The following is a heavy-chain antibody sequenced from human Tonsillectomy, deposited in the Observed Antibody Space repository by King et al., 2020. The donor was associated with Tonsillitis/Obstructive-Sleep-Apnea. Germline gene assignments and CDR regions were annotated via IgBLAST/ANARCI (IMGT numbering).Heavy chain of an antibody. CDR3: AREAPGYYYMDV. Sequence: QLVQSGGGLVKPGGSLRLSCAASGFTFRSYSMNWVRQAPGKGLEWVSSISSSSSYIYYADSVKGRFTISRDNAKNSLYLQMNSLRVEDTAVYYCAREAPGYYYMDVCGKGTTVTVSS. CDR2: ISSSSSYI. V-gene: IGHV3-21*01. J-gene: IGHJ6*03. CDR1: GFTFRSYS.